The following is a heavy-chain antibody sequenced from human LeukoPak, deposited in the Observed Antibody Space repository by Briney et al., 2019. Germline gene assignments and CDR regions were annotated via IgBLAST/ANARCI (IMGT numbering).Heavy chain of an antibody. CDR2: IRPDGDNK. V-gene: IGHV3-30*02. D-gene: IGHD3-10*01. Sequence: GGSLRLSCAASGFTFSSYVMHWVRQAPGKGLEWVAFIRPDGDNKYYADSVKGRFTISRDNSKNTLYLQMNSLRAEDTAVHYCARARRSGGITLIRGVKDRGWFDSWGQGTLVTVSS. CDR3: ARARRSGGITLIRGVKDRGWFDS. J-gene: IGHJ5*01. CDR1: GFTFSSYV.